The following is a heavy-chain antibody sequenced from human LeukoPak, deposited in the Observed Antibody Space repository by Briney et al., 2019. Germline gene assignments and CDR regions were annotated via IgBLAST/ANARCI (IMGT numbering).Heavy chain of an antibody. Sequence: RGRSLRLSCAASGFTFSSYGMHWVRQAPGKGLEWVAVIWYDGSNKYYADSVKGRFTISRDNSKNTLYLQMNSLRAEDTAVYYCARAELPGDGVDYWGQGTLVTVSS. CDR2: IWYDGSNK. D-gene: IGHD7-27*01. CDR3: ARAELPGDGVDY. CDR1: GFTFSSYG. J-gene: IGHJ4*02. V-gene: IGHV3-33*01.